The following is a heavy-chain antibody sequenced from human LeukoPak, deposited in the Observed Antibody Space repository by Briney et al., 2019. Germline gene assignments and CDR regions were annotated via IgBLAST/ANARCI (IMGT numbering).Heavy chain of an antibody. CDR2: IYYSGST. D-gene: IGHD3-16*01. J-gene: IGHJ4*02. V-gene: IGHV4-59*01. Sequence: SETLSLTCTVSGGSISSYYYSWIRQPPRKGLEWIGYIYYSGSTNYNPSLKSRVTISVDTSKNQFSLKLSSVTAADTAVYYCARWGLGDFANFDYWGQGTLVTVSS. CDR1: GGSISSYY. CDR3: ARWGLGDFANFDY.